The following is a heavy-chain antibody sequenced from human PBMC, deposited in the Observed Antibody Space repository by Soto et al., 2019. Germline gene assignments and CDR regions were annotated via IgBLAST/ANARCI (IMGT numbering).Heavy chain of an antibody. CDR3: ARAPVYGSGSYYLVHAFEI. Sequence: QVQLVESGGGVVQPGRSLRLSCAASGFTFSSYGMHWVRQAPGKGLEWVAVIWWDGSKKYYADSVKGRFTISRDNSKNTLYLRRNSQRADYTAVYYCARAPVYGSGSYYLVHAFEIWGQGTMVTVSS. CDR1: GFTFSSYG. D-gene: IGHD3-10*01. CDR2: IWWDGSKK. V-gene: IGHV3-33*01. J-gene: IGHJ3*02.